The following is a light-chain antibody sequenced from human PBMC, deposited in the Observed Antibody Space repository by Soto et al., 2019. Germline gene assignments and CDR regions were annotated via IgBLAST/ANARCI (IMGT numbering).Light chain of an antibody. CDR3: QQAYSFPLS. CDR2: AAS. CDR1: QGISSW. V-gene: IGKV1-12*01. Sequence: DIQMTQSPSSVSASVGDTVTITCRASQGISSWLAWYQHKPGKAPKLLIYAASSLQSGIPSRFSGSGSGPHFTRSISILQPVDFSTYSYQQAYSFPLSFGPGTRLEMK. J-gene: IGKJ5*01.